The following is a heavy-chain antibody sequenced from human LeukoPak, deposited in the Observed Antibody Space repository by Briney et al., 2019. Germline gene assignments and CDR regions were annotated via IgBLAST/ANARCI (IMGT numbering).Heavy chain of an antibody. CDR3: ATPSSYYYDTKGGGGAFDI. J-gene: IGHJ3*02. V-gene: IGHV1-24*01. D-gene: IGHD3-22*01. Sequence: ASVKVSCKVSGYTLTELSMHWVRQAPGKGLEWMGGFDPEAGETIYAQKFQGRVTMTEDTSTDPAYMELSSLRSEDTAVYYCATPSSYYYDTKGGGGAFDIWGQGTMVTVSS. CDR1: GYTLTELS. CDR2: FDPEAGET.